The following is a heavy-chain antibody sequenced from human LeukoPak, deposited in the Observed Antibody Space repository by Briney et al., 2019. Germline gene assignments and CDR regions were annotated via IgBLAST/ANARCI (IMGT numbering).Heavy chain of an antibody. CDR3: ARDPLRFGELLGYFDY. D-gene: IGHD3-10*01. CDR1: GYTFTSNY. J-gene: IGHJ4*02. CDR2: ISPSGGST. Sequence: ASVKVSCKAFGYTFTSNYMHWVRQAPGQGPEWMGVISPSGGSTTYAQKFQGRVTLTRDMSTSTDYLELSSLRSEDTAVYYCARDPLRFGELLGYFDYWGQGTLVTVSS. V-gene: IGHV1-46*01.